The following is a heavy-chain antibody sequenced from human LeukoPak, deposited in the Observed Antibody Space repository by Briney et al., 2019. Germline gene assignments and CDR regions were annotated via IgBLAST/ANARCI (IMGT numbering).Heavy chain of an antibody. Sequence: SETLSLTCTVSGGSISSGDYYWSWIRQPPGKGLEWIGYIYYSGSTYYNPSLKSRVTISVDTSKNQFSLKLSSVTAADTAVYYCASLQYQLLSPFDYWGQGTLVTVSS. V-gene: IGHV4-30-4*08. CDR3: ASLQYQLLSPFDY. J-gene: IGHJ4*02. D-gene: IGHD2-2*01. CDR1: GGSISSGDYY. CDR2: IYYSGST.